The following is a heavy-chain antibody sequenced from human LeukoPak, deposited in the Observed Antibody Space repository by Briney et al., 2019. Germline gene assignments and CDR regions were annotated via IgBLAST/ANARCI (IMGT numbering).Heavy chain of an antibody. Sequence: RSGGSLRLSCAASGFTLSTYWMHWVRQAPGKGLVWVSRINPDGSTTTYADSVEGRFTISRDNAKNTLYLQMSSLRAEDTAVYYCARVGVGMYHFDHWGQGTLVTVSS. J-gene: IGHJ4*02. D-gene: IGHD2-2*01. CDR1: GFTLSTYW. CDR2: INPDGSTT. V-gene: IGHV3-74*01. CDR3: ARVGVGMYHFDH.